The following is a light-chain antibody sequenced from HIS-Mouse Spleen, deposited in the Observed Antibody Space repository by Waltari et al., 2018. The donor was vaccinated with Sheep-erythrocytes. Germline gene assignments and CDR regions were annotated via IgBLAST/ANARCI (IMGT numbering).Light chain of an antibody. J-gene: IGKJ3*01. CDR3: QQRSNWPPG. CDR1: QSLSSY. Sequence: EIVLTQSPATLSLSPGERGTLPCRASQSLSSYLAWYQQKPGQAPRLLIYDASNRATGIPARFSGSGSGTDFTLTISSLEPEDFAVYYCQQRSNWPPGFGPGTKVDIK. V-gene: IGKV3-11*01. CDR2: DAS.